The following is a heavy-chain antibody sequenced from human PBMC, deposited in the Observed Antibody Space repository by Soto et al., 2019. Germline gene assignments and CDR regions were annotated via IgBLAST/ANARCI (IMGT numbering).Heavy chain of an antibody. Sequence: QVQLQESGPGLVKPSQTLSLTCSVSGGSISSGGYYWSWIRQHPGKGLEWIGYIYYSGSTYYNPSLKSRVTISVDTSKNQFSLKLSSVTAADTAVYYCALGGITVVTKGPFDYWGQGTLVTVSS. V-gene: IGHV4-31*03. CDR2: IYYSGST. CDR3: ALGGITVVTKGPFDY. D-gene: IGHD2-15*01. CDR1: GGSISSGGYY. J-gene: IGHJ4*02.